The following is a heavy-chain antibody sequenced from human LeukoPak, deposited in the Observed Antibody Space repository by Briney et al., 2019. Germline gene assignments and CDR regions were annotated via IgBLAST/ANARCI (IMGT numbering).Heavy chain of an antibody. V-gene: IGHV4-4*02. Sequence: SETLSLTCAVSGGSISSSVWWSWVRQPPGKGLEWIGEVNLQGSTNYNPSLMGRVAISVDTSENHVSLQLTSVTAADTAVYYCAREGGPYRPLDYSGQGTLVTVS. J-gene: IGHJ4*02. CDR3: AREGGPYRPLDY. CDR1: GGSISSSVW. D-gene: IGHD3-16*01. CDR2: VNLQGST.